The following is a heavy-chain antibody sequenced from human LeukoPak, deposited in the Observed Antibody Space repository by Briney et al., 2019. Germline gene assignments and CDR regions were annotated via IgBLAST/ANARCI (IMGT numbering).Heavy chain of an antibody. CDR1: GYTFTCYY. D-gene: IGHD3-22*01. J-gene: IGHJ1*01. CDR2: INPSGGST. CDR3: ARDFHDSSGPPRNFQH. V-gene: IGHV1-46*01. Sequence: ASVKVSCKASGYTFTCYYMHWVRQAPGQGLEWMGIINPSGGSTSYAQKFQGRITMTRDTSTSTVYMELSSLRSEDTAVYYCARDFHDSSGPPRNFQHWGQGTLVTVSS.